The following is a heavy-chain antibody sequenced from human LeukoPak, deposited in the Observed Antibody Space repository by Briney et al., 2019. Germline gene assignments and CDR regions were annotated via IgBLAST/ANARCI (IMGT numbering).Heavy chain of an antibody. CDR3: ARRGNIAAHDY. CDR2: IYYTGST. Sequence: SETLSLTCTVSGGSISSFYWSWIRQPPGKGLEWIGYIYYTGSTNYNPSLKSRVTISLDTSKNQFSLRLSSVTAADTAIYYCARRGNIAAHDYWGQGTLVTVSS. J-gene: IGHJ4*02. V-gene: IGHV4-59*01. D-gene: IGHD6-6*01. CDR1: GGSISSFY.